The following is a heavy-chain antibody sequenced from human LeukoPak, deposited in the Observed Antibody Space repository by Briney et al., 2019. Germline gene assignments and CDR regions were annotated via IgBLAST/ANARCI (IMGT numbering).Heavy chain of an antibody. Sequence: PGGSLRLSCAASGFTFSSYAMSWVRQAPGKGLEWISAISGSGGSTYYADSVKGRFTISRDNSKNTLYLQMNSLRAEDTAVYYCAKGRIVRGVTFDYWGQGTLVTVSS. J-gene: IGHJ4*02. CDR3: AKGRIVRGVTFDY. CDR2: ISGSGGST. D-gene: IGHD3-10*01. CDR1: GFTFSSYA. V-gene: IGHV3-23*01.